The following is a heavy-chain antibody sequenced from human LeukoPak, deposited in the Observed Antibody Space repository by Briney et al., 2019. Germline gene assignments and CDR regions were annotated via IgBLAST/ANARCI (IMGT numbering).Heavy chain of an antibody. D-gene: IGHD3-22*01. Sequence: PSETLSLTCGVSGGSISSSNWWSWVRQPPGKGLEWIGEIYHSGSTNYNPSLRSRVTISVNKSKNQFSLKLSSVTAADTAVYYCARSTGDYYDSMENAFDIRGQGTKVTVSS. CDR2: IYHSGST. J-gene: IGHJ3*02. CDR1: GGSISSSNW. CDR3: ARSTGDYYDSMENAFDI. V-gene: IGHV4-4*02.